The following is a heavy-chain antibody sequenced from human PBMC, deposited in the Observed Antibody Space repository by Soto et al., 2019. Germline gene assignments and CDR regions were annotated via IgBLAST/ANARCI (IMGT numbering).Heavy chain of an antibody. V-gene: IGHV4-34*01. CDR1: GGSFSGYY. J-gene: IGHJ6*02. Sequence: PSETLSLTCAVYGGSFSGYYWSWIRQPPGKGLEWIGEINHSGSTNYNPSLKSRVTISVDTSKNQFSLKLSSVTAADTAVYCCARVHGNYGMDVWGQGTTVTVSS. CDR3: ARVHGNYGMDV. CDR2: INHSGST.